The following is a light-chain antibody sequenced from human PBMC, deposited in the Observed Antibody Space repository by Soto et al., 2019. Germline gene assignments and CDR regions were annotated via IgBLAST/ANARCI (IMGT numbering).Light chain of an antibody. CDR2: DVN. CDR1: SSDVGGYNY. V-gene: IGLV2-14*01. CDR3: SSYTSSIS. J-gene: IGLJ2*01. Sequence: QSVLTQPASECGSPGQSITISCTGTSSDVGGYNYVSWYQQHPGKAPKLMIYDVNTRPSGVSNRFSGSKSGNTASLTISGLQAEDEADYYCSSYTSSISFGGGTKLTVL.